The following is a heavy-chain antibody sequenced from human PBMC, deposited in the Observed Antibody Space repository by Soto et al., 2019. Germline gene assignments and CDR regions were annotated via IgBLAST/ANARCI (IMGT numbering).Heavy chain of an antibody. D-gene: IGHD3-16*01. V-gene: IGHV3-23*01. J-gene: IGHJ6*02. CDR2: ISGSGGST. CDR1: GFTFSSYA. Sequence: GGSLRLSCAASGFTFSSYAMSWVRQAPGKGLEWVSGISGSGGSTYYADSVKGRFTISRDNSKNTLYLQMNSLRAEDTAVYYCAKYYHSATRSAPYRLDVWGQRTTVPVSS. CDR3: AKYYHSATRSAPYRLDV.